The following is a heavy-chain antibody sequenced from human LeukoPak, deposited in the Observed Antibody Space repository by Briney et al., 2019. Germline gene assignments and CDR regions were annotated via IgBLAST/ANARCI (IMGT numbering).Heavy chain of an antibody. D-gene: IGHD5-24*01. CDR2: IYSGGST. V-gene: IGHV3-66*02. CDR3: ARGGGYNTPSFDY. J-gene: IGHJ4*02. Sequence: GGSLRLSCAASGFTVSSNYMSWVRQAPGKGLEWVSVIYSGGSTYYADSVKGRFTISRDNSKNTLYLQMNSLRAEDTAVYYCARGGGYNTPSFDYWGQGTLVTVSS. CDR1: GFTVSSNY.